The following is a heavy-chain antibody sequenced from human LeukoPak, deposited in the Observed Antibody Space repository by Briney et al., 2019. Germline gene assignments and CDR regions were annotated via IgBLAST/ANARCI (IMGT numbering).Heavy chain of an antibody. CDR3: ARVQWELGFDY. V-gene: IGHV4-4*07. CDR2: IYTSESP. Sequence: SETLSLTCTVSGGSITSYYWSWTRQPAGKGLEWIGRIYTSESPTYNPSLKSRVTMSLDPSRNQLSLKLTSVTAADTAMYYCARVQWELGFDYWGQGTLVTVSS. D-gene: IGHD4-23*01. CDR1: GGSITSYY. J-gene: IGHJ4*02.